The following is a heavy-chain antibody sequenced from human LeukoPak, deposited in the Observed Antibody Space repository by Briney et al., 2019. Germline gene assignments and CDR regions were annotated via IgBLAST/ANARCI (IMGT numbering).Heavy chain of an antibody. D-gene: IGHD3-10*01. CDR2: ISTYSSHT. V-gene: IGHV1-18*01. J-gene: IGHJ5*02. CDR3: ARDEGRVSGSFNP. CDR1: GYTFTRHG. Sequence: ASVKVSCKASGYTFTRHGITWVRQAPGQGLEWMGWISTYSSHTTYAQKFQGRVTMTTDTSTTTAYMELRSRRSDDTAVYYCARDEGRVSGSFNPWGQGTLVTVSS.